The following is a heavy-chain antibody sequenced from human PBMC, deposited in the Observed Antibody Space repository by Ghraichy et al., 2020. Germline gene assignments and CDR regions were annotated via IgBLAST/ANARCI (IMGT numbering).Heavy chain of an antibody. J-gene: IGHJ5*02. CDR2: IYHSGST. V-gene: IGHV4-38-2*01. CDR3: ARGGGSSWFILHNWFDP. Sequence: AALNISCAVSGYSISSGYYWGWIRQPPGKGLEWIGSIYHSGSTYYNPSLKSRVTISVDTSKNQFSLKLSSVTAADTAVYYCARGGGSSWFILHNWFDPWGQGTLVTVSS. D-gene: IGHD6-13*01. CDR1: GYSISSGYY.